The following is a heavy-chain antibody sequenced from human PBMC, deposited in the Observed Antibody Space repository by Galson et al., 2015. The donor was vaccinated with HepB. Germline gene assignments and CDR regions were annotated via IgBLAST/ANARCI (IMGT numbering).Heavy chain of an antibody. D-gene: IGHD5-18*01. Sequence: SLRLSCAASGFTFSNCGMHWVRQAPGKGLEWVAIIWYDGTNKYYADSVKGRFTISRDNSKNTLYLQMNSLRAEDTAIYYCAREDTAMALGYWGQGTPVTVSS. V-gene: IGHV3-33*08. CDR2: IWYDGTNK. CDR3: AREDTAMALGY. CDR1: GFTFSNCG. J-gene: IGHJ4*02.